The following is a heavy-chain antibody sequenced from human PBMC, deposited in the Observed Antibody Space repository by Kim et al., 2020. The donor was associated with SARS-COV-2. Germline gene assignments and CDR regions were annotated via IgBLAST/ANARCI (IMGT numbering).Heavy chain of an antibody. CDR2: IYPGDSDT. J-gene: IGHJ6*03. CDR3: ARRAYCSSTSCYPHYYYYYYMDV. D-gene: IGHD2-2*01. V-gene: IGHV5-51*01. CDR1: GYSFTSYW. Sequence: GESLKISCKGSGYSFTSYWIGWVRQMPGKGLEWMGIIYPGDSDTRYSPSFQGQVTISADKSISTAYLQWSSLKASDTAMYYCARRAYCSSTSCYPHYYYYYYMDVWGKGTTVTVSS.